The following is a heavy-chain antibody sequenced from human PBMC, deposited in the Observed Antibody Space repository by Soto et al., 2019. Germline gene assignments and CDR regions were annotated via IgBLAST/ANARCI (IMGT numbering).Heavy chain of an antibody. Sequence: QVQLQQWGAGLLKASETLSLTCAVVGDSLRGQSWNWIRQSPGKGLEWIGEIDQSGGTNYNPSLKSRAIISDDTSKNQFSLTLTSVTAADTAVYYCARDGAGSGWFYWGQGTLVTVSS. CDR3: ARDGAGSGWFY. J-gene: IGHJ4*02. CDR1: GDSLRGQS. V-gene: IGHV4-34*01. D-gene: IGHD6-19*01. CDR2: IDQSGGT.